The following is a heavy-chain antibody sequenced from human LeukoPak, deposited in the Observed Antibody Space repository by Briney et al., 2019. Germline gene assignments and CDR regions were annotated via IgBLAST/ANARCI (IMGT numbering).Heavy chain of an antibody. Sequence: GGSLRLSCAASGFTFSSYSMNWVRQAPGKGLEWVSSISSSSSYIYYADSVKGRFTISRDNAKNSLYLQMNSLRAEDTAVYYRARDSRRDFWSTRSFDYWGQGTLVTVSS. CDR1: GFTFSSYS. V-gene: IGHV3-21*01. CDR3: ARDSRRDFWSTRSFDY. CDR2: ISSSSSYI. D-gene: IGHD3-3*01. J-gene: IGHJ4*02.